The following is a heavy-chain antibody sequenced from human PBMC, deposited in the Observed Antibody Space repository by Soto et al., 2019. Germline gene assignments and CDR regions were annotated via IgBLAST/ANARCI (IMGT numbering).Heavy chain of an antibody. V-gene: IGHV3-43*01. CDR3: VKGEGGLLGGH. D-gene: IGHD2-15*01. Sequence: EVQLVESGGGVVQSGGSLRLSCAASGFTFDDYTMHWVRQSPGRGLEWVSLISWDGSKRCYADSVEGRFPISRDNSTNSLYLLMNSLTTEDRAFYQWVKGEGGLLGGHWGQGTLVAVSS. CDR2: ISWDGSKR. J-gene: IGHJ4*02. CDR1: GFTFDDYT.